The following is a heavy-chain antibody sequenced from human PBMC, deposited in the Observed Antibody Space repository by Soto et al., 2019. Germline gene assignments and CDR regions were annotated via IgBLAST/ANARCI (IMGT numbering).Heavy chain of an antibody. CDR2: IYYSGST. CDR3: ASFQRSNYNYYGMDV. Sequence: QVQLQESGPGLVKPSETLSLTCTVSGGSVSSGSYYWSWIRQPPGQGLEWIGYIYYSGSTNYNPSLRTRVTIAVDTSKNQFSLRLSAVTAADTAVYYCASFQRSNYNYYGMDVWGQGSTVTVSS. CDR1: GGSVSSGSYY. J-gene: IGHJ6*02. V-gene: IGHV4-61*01.